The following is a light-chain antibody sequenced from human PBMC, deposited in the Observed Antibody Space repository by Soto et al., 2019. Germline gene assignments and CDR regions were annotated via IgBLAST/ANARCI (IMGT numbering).Light chain of an antibody. CDR3: KSYACTNTYV. Sequence: QSALTQPPSASGSPGQSVTISCTGTKSDIGVYDFVSWYQHHPGKAPRLIIYEVVQRPSGVPDRFSGSKSGNTASLTVSGLQAADEADYFCKSYACTNTYVFGSGTKVTV. J-gene: IGLJ1*01. CDR2: EVV. V-gene: IGLV2-8*01. CDR1: KSDIGVYDF.